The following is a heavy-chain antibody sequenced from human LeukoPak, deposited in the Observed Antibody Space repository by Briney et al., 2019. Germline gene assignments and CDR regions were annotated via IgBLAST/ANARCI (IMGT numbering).Heavy chain of an antibody. D-gene: IGHD6-13*01. V-gene: IGHV3-30*03. CDR3: ARSRRGAAASWYFDL. CDR2: ISYDGSNK. J-gene: IGHJ2*01. CDR1: GFTFSSYG. Sequence: GRSLRLSCAASGFTFSSYGMHWVRQAPGKGLEWVAVISYDGSNKYYADSVKGRFTISRDNSKNTLYLQMNSLRAEDTAVYYCARSRRGAAASWYFDLWGRGTLVTVSS.